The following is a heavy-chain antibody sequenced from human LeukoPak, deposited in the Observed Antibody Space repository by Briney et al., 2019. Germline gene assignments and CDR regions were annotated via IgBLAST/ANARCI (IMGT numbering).Heavy chain of an antibody. CDR3: ARDMIAASPNWFDP. CDR2: ISAYNGNT. CDR1: GYSFTTYG. J-gene: IGHJ5*02. V-gene: IGHV1-18*01. Sequence: ASVKVSCKASGYSFTTYGITWVRQAPGQGLEWMGWISAYNGNTNYAQKLQGGVTMTTDTSTSTAYMELRSLTSDDTAVYYCARDMIAASPNWFDPWGQGTLVTVSS. D-gene: IGHD6-6*01.